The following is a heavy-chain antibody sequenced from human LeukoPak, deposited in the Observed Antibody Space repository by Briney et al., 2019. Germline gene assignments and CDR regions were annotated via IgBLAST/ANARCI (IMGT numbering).Heavy chain of an antibody. V-gene: IGHV3-21*01. J-gene: IGHJ4*02. CDR2: ISSSSSYI. CDR1: GFTFSSYS. CDR3: ARGYATRGRDNSVGFGY. Sequence: GGSLRLSCAASGFTFSSYSMNWVRQAPGKGLEWVSSISSSSSYIYYADSVKGRFTISRDNARNTLYLQMHTLRADDTAVYYCARGYATRGRDNSVGFGYWGQGTLVTVSS. D-gene: IGHD5-24*01.